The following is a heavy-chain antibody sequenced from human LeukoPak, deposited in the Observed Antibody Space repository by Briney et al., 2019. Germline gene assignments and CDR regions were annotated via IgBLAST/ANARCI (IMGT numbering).Heavy chain of an antibody. V-gene: IGHV4-59*01. D-gene: IGHD1-26*01. J-gene: IGHJ4*02. CDR1: GGSISSYY. CDR2: IYYSGST. CDR3: ARVRKWEIDY. Sequence: SETLSLTCTVSGGSISSYYWSWIRQPPGKGLEWIGYIYYSGSTNYNPSLKSRVTISVDTSKNQFSLKLSSVTAADKALYYCARVRKWEIDYWGQGALVTVSS.